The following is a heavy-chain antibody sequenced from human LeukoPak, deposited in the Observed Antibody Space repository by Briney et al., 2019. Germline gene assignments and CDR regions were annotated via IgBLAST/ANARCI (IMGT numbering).Heavy chain of an antibody. Sequence: GGSLRLSCAASGFTFSSYWMSWVRQAAGKGLAWVGNIKQDGSEKYYVDSVKGRFTISRDNAKNSLYLQMNSLRAEDTAVYYCVRSSLWWLVPTSFDYWGQGTLVTVSS. D-gene: IGHD6-19*01. CDR2: IKQDGSEK. CDR3: VRSSLWWLVPTSFDY. J-gene: IGHJ4*02. V-gene: IGHV3-7*05. CDR1: GFTFSSYW.